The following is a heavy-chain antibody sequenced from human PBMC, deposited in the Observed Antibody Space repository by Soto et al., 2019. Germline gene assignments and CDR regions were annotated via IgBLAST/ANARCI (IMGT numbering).Heavy chain of an antibody. CDR3: VPTDPYSSSWPY. V-gene: IGHV3-64D*08. D-gene: IGHD6-13*01. CDR1: GFTFSSYA. Sequence: GGSLRLSCSASGFTFSSYAMHWVCQAPGKGLEYVSAISSNGGSTYYADSVKGGFTISRDNSKNTLYLQMSSLRAEDTAVYYCVPTDPYSSSWPYWGQGTLVTVSS. CDR2: ISSNGGST. J-gene: IGHJ4*02.